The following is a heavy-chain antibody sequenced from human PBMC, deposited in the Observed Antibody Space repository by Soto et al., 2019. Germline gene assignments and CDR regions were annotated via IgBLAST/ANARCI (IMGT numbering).Heavy chain of an antibody. CDR1: GGSISSGDYY. J-gene: IGHJ5*02. CDR2: IYYSGST. CDR3: ASVYCSGGSCYWGGNWFDP. Sequence: SETLSLTCTVSGGSISSGDYYWSWIRQPPGKGLEWIGYIYYSGSTYYKPSLKSRVTILVDTFKNQFSLKLSSVTAADTAVYYCASVYCSGGSCYWGGNWFDPWGQGTLVTVSS. D-gene: IGHD2-15*01. V-gene: IGHV4-30-4*01.